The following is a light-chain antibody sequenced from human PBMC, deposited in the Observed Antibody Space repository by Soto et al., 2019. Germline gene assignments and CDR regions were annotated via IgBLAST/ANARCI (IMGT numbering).Light chain of an antibody. V-gene: IGLV2-14*02. CDR1: SSDLGSYNL. Sequence: QSALTQPASVSGSPGQSITISCTGTSSDLGSYNLVSWYQQHPGKAPRLMIYEDCEWPSGVSNRFSGSKSGNTASLTISGLQAEDEADYYCSSYTSSSTLEVFGGGTKVTVL. CDR3: SSYTSSSTLEV. J-gene: IGLJ3*02. CDR2: EDC.